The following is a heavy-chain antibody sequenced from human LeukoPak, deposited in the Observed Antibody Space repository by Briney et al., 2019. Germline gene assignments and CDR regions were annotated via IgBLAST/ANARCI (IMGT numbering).Heavy chain of an antibody. J-gene: IGHJ4*02. CDR1: GLTFSSYA. CDR3: AKDRGSSSPMRYYFDY. V-gene: IGHV3-23*01. Sequence: GGSLRLSCAASGLTFSSYAMTWVRQAPGKGLEWVSSISSSGASTYHADSVKGRFTISRDNSKNTLYLQMNSLTAEDTAIYYCAKDRGSSSPMRYYFDYWGQGTLVTVSS. D-gene: IGHD6-19*01. CDR2: ISSSGAST.